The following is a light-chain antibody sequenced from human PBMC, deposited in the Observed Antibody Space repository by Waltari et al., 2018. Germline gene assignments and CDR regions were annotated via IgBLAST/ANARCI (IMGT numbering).Light chain of an antibody. CDR1: TGAVTSGHY. CDR2: DTS. CDR3: LLSYSDFVV. Sequence: QVVVTQEPSLTVSPGGTVTLTCGPSTGAVTSGHYPYRFQQEPGQAPRTLIYDTSNKHSWTPARFSGSLLGGKAALTLSGAQPEDEAAYYCLLSYSDFVVFGGGTKLTVL. V-gene: IGLV7-46*01. J-gene: IGLJ2*01.